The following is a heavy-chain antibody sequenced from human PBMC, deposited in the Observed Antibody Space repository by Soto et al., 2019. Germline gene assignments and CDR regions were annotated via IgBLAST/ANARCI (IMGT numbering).Heavy chain of an antibody. D-gene: IGHD3-9*01. CDR3: ASRGRYDILTAGMDV. CDR1: GITFDIYG. V-gene: IGHV3-23*01. J-gene: IGHJ6*02. Sequence: LRLSCAASGITFDIYGMCWVRQAPGKGLEWVSGINGSGGRTYYADSVKGRFTISRDNSKNTLYLQMNSLRAEDTAVYYCASRGRYDILTAGMDVWGQGTTVTVSS. CDR2: INGSGGRT.